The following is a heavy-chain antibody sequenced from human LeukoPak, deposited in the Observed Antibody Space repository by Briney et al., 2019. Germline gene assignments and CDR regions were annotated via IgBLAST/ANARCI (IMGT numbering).Heavy chain of an antibody. J-gene: IGHJ4*02. Sequence: PSQTLSLTCTVSGGSISSGSYYWSWIRQPAGKGLEWIGRIYTSGSTNYNPSLKSRVTISVDTSKNQFSLKLSSVTAADTAVYYCARQPLLSGGSFWGQGTLVTVSS. V-gene: IGHV4-61*02. CDR3: ARQPLLSGGSF. D-gene: IGHD3-10*01. CDR2: IYTSGST. CDR1: GGSISSGSYY.